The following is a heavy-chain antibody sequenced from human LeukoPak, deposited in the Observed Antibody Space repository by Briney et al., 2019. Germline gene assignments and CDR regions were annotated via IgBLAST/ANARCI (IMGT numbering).Heavy chain of an antibody. CDR2: INHSGST. CDR3: ASSGWYRGY. D-gene: IGHD6-19*01. V-gene: IGHV4-34*01. CDR1: GGSFSGYY. Sequence: SETLSLTCAVYGGSFSGYYWSWIRQPPGKGLEWIGEINHSGSTTYNPSLKSRVTISVDTSKNQFSLTLSSVTAADTAVYYCASSGWYRGYWGQGTLVTVSS. J-gene: IGHJ4*02.